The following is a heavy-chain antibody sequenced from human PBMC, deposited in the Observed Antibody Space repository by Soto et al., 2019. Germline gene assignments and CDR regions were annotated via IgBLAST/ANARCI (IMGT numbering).Heavy chain of an antibody. J-gene: IGHJ4*02. CDR1: GFPFSRYG. CDR3: AKETIQVGGPNYFDY. V-gene: IGHV3-30*18. Sequence: ESGGGVVQPGRSLRLLCEASGFPFSRYGMHWVRQAPGMGLEWVAVISWDGLAQYYGDSVRGRFTICRDNSQSTLYLQMNSLRTEDTAIYYCAKETIQVGGPNYFDYWGQGVLVTVSS. D-gene: IGHD1-1*01. CDR2: ISWDGLAQ.